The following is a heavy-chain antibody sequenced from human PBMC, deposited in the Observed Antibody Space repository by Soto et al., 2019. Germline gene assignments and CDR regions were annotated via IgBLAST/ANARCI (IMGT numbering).Heavy chain of an antibody. CDR2: FDPEDGET. CDR3: ATGSIVGADDAFDI. D-gene: IGHD1-26*01. J-gene: IGHJ3*02. V-gene: IGHV1-24*01. CDR1: GYTLTELS. Sequence: ASVKVSCKVSGYTLTELSMHWVRQAPGKGLEWMGGFDPEDGETIYAQKFQGRVTMTEDTSTDTAYMELSSLRSEDTAVYYCATGSIVGADDAFDIWGQGTMVTVSS.